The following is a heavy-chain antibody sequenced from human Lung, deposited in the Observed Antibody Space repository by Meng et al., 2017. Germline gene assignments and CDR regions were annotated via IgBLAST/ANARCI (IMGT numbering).Heavy chain of an antibody. D-gene: IGHD2-21*01. CDR1: GCPISSDNW. CDR2: IYRSGST. CDR3: TKNDFYCLGY. Sequence: VQESGQGLGKPSGSLALISAVSGCPISSDNWWSGVRQPPGKGLEWIGEIYRSGSTNYNPSLTSRMTISVDKPKNQFSLTLSSVTAADTAVYYCTKNDFYCLGYWGQGTLVTVSS. V-gene: IGHV4-4*02. J-gene: IGHJ4*02.